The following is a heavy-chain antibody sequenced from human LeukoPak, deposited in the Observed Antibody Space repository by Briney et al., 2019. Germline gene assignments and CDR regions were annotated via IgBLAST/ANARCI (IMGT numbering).Heavy chain of an antibody. CDR3: VVRGGFHFDN. V-gene: IGHV3-23*01. CDR1: GFVFGSYA. Sequence: GGSLRLSCVGSGFVFGSYAMNWVRQAPGKGLDWVSAISGSGVMTKCADSVRGRFTSSRDNTKNTLYLQMNSLRPEDTAVYYCVVRGGFHFDNWGQETLVTVYS. D-gene: IGHD3-16*01. J-gene: IGHJ4*02. CDR2: ISGSGVMT.